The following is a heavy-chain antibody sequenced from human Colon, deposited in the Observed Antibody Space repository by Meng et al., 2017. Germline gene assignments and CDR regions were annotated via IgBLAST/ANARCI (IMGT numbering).Heavy chain of an antibody. CDR3: ARGSGGWRSYYFDY. CDR1: GGSFSGYY. J-gene: IGHJ4*02. Sequence: HVRVQQWGAGLLKPSETLSLPCAVYGGSFSGYYWSWIRQPPGKGLEWIGEINHSGSTNYNPSLKSRVTISVDTSKNQFSLKLSSVTAADTAVYYCARGSGGWRSYYFDYWGQGTLVTVSS. CDR2: INHSGST. V-gene: IGHV4-34*01. D-gene: IGHD3-16*01.